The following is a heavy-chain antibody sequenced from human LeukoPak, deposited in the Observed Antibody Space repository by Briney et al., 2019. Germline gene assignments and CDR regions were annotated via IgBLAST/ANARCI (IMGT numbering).Heavy chain of an antibody. Sequence: PSETLSLTCTVSGGSISSGEYYWSWIRQPPGKGLEWIGYIYYSGSTNYDPSLKSRVTISVGTSKNQFSLKLSSVTAADTAVYYCATTQTLPGIAAAGIFQHWGQGTLVTVSS. D-gene: IGHD6-13*01. J-gene: IGHJ1*01. CDR3: ATTQTLPGIAAAGIFQH. CDR2: IYYSGST. V-gene: IGHV4-61*08. CDR1: GGSISSGEYY.